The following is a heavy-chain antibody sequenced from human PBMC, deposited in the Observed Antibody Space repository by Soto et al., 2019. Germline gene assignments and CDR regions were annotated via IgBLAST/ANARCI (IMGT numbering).Heavy chain of an antibody. V-gene: IGHV3-66*01. Sequence: EVQLVESGGGLVQPGGSLRLSCAASGFTVSSGYMTWVRQAPGKGLEWLSTVYSSGSTYYADSVKGRFIISRDNSKNTLLLQMNNLRVEDTAMYYCARYPGYRNGMDVWGQGTTVTVSS. J-gene: IGHJ6*02. D-gene: IGHD5-18*01. CDR3: ARYPGYRNGMDV. CDR2: VYSSGST. CDR1: GFTVSSGY.